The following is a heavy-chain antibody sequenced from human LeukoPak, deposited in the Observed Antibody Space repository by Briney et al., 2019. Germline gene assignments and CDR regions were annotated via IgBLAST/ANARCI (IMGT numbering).Heavy chain of an antibody. D-gene: IGHD1-26*01. CDR2: TAYDGTYK. CDR3: AKTRRAGSYYLHSDY. Sequence: GGSLRLSCVASGFTFTSYGMHWVRQAPGKGLEWVAVTAYDGTYKYYADSVKGRFTISRDTSKNTVYLQMNSLRDEDTAVYYCAKTRRAGSYYLHSDYWGQGTLVTVSS. CDR1: GFTFTSYG. J-gene: IGHJ4*02. V-gene: IGHV3-30*18.